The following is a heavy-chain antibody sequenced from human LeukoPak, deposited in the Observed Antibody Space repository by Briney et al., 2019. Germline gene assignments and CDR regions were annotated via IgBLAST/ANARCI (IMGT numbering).Heavy chain of an antibody. J-gene: IGHJ6*03. V-gene: IGHV3-30*02. Sequence: PGGSLRLSCAASGFTFSSYVMHWVRQAPGKGLEWVAFIRYDGSNKYYADSVKGRFTISRDNSKNTLYLQMNSLRAEDTAVYYCAKTAAASYYYDYMDVWGKGTTVTVSS. D-gene: IGHD2-2*01. CDR2: IRYDGSNK. CDR1: GFTFSSYV. CDR3: AKTAAASYYYDYMDV.